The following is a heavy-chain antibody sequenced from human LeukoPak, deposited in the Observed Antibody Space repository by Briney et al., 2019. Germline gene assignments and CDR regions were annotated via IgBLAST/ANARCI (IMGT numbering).Heavy chain of an antibody. CDR2: IYHSGST. Sequence: PSETLSLTCTVSGGSISSYYWSWIRQPPGKGLEWIGSIYHSGSTYYNPSLKSRVTISVDTSKNQFSLKLSSVTAADTAVYYCARSEYSSSWYWFDPWGQGTLVTVSS. CDR1: GGSISSYY. CDR3: ARSEYSSSWYWFDP. D-gene: IGHD6-13*01. V-gene: IGHV4-59*08. J-gene: IGHJ5*02.